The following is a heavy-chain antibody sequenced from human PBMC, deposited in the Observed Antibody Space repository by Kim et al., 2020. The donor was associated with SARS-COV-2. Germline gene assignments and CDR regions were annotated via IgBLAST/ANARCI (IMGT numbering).Heavy chain of an antibody. CDR3: ARRSPGLRYFDWLSSIDY. V-gene: IGHV4-39*01. J-gene: IGHJ4*02. Sequence: KRRVTISVDTSNNQFSLKLSSVTAADTAVYYCARRSPGLRYFDWLSSIDYWGQGTLVTVSS. D-gene: IGHD3-9*01.